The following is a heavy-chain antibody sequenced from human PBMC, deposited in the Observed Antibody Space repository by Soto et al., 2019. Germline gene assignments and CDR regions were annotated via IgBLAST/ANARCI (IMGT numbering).Heavy chain of an antibody. CDR2: ISYDGSNK. CDR1: GFTFSSYG. J-gene: IGHJ6*02. CDR3: AKTTIFGVVKSYGMDV. V-gene: IGHV3-30*18. Sequence: GGSLRLSCAASGFTFSSYGMHWVRQAPGKGLEWVAVISYDGSNKYYADSVKGRFTISRDNSKNTLYLQMNSLRAEDTAVYYCAKTTIFGVVKSYGMDVWGQGTTVTVSS. D-gene: IGHD3-3*01.